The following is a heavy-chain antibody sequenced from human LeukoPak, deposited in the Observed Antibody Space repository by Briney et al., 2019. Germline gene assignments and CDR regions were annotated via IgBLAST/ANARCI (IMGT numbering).Heavy chain of an antibody. CDR2: INHSGST. CDR3: ARERSSDAFDI. D-gene: IGHD3-10*01. Sequence: TSETLSLTCAVYGGSFSGYYWSWIRQPPGKGLEWIGEINHSGSTNYNPSLKSRVTISVDTSKNQFSLKLSSVTAADTAVYYCARERSSDAFDIWGQGTMVTVSS. J-gene: IGHJ3*02. V-gene: IGHV4-34*01. CDR1: GGSFSGYY.